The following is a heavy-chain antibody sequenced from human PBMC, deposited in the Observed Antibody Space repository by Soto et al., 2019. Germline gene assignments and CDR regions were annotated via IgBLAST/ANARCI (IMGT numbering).Heavy chain of an antibody. CDR3: AKEPREADYAWWFDS. J-gene: IGHJ5*01. CDR1: GFTFSSYA. V-gene: IGHV3-23*01. CDR2: ITASGGRT. Sequence: EVHLLESGGGLVQPGGSLRLSCTASGFTFSSYAMTWVRQAPGRGLEGVSGITASGGRTYYADSVKGRFTISRDDSKSTLYLQMNSLRGEDTAVYYCAKEPREADYAWWFDSWCQGTLVTVCS. D-gene: IGHD4-17*01.